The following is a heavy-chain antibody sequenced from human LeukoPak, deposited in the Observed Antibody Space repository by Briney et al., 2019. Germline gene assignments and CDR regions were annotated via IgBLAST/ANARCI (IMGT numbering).Heavy chain of an antibody. V-gene: IGHV1-2*06. J-gene: IGHJ4*02. Sequence: ASVKVSCKASGYTFTGYYMHWVRQAPGQGLEWMGRINPNSGGTNYAQKFQGRVTMTRDTSISTAYMEQSRLRSDDTAVYYCARDPGYSSGWDDYWGQGTLVTVPS. CDR1: GYTFTGYY. D-gene: IGHD6-19*01. CDR2: INPNSGGT. CDR3: ARDPGYSSGWDDY.